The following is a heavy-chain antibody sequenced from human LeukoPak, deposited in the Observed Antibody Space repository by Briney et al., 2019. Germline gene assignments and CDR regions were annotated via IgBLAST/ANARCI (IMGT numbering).Heavy chain of an antibody. J-gene: IGHJ5*02. V-gene: IGHV4-34*08. Sequence: PSETLSLTCAVYGWTFSGYYWSWVRQPPGMGLEWIGEVNLSGVTNYNPSIMSGITISLHTSKIHFSLKMLNVTAADPTVYYCAGPVGGWLDPWGQGTQVTVSS. CDR2: VNLSGVT. CDR1: GWTFSGYY. D-gene: IGHD3-16*01. CDR3: AGPVGGWLDP.